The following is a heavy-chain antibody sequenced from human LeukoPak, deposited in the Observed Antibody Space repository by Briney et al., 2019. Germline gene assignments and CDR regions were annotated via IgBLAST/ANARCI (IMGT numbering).Heavy chain of an antibody. CDR1: GYDFTSVG. CDR2: ISPYNGNT. V-gene: IGHV1-18*01. J-gene: IGHJ4*02. D-gene: IGHD6-19*01. Sequence: PMASVKVSCKASGYDFTSVGITWVRQAPGQGLEWMGWISPYNGNTRYVQKLQGRVTMTTDTSTSTAYMELRSLRFDDTAVYHCARAGSGSGWYFDYWGQGTLVAVSS. CDR3: ARAGSGSGWYFDY.